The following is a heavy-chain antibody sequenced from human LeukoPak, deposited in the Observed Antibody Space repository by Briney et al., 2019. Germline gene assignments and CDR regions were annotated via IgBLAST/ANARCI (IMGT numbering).Heavy chain of an antibody. CDR3: ATVGIQLWIPSDFDY. J-gene: IGHJ4*02. D-gene: IGHD5-18*01. V-gene: IGHV3-23*01. CDR1: GFTFSSYA. CDR2: ISGSGGST. Sequence: GGSLRLSCAASGFTFSSYAMSWVRQAPGKGLEWVSAISGSGGSTYYADSVKGRFTISRDNSKNTLYLQMNSLRAEDTAVYYCATVGIQLWIPSDFDYWGQGTLVTVSS.